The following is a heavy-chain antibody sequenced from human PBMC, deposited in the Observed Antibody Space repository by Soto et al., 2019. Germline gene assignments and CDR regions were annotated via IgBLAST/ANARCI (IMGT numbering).Heavy chain of an antibody. J-gene: IGHJ6*02. D-gene: IGHD2-15*01. V-gene: IGHV3-30-3*01. Sequence: QVQLVESGGGVVQPGRSLRLSCAASEFTFSSYVMHWVRQAPGNGLEWVAVISYDGSNKYYADSVKGRFTISRDNSKNTLYLQMNSLRAENTGVYYWAIMGLLHGMEVWGQGTTVTVSS. CDR2: ISYDGSNK. CDR1: EFTFSSYV. CDR3: AIMGLLHGMEV.